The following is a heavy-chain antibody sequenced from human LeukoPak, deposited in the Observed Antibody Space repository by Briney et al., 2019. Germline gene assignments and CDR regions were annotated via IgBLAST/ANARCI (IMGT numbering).Heavy chain of an antibody. CDR1: GFTFSSYS. Sequence: GGSLRLSCAASGFTFSSYSMNWVRQAPGKGLEWVSSISSSSSYIHYADSVKGRFTISRDNAKNSLYLQMNSLRAEDTAVYYCARGGGEYYYDSSGRRQLVDYWGQGTLVTVSS. CDR3: ARGGGEYYYDSSGRRQLVDY. D-gene: IGHD3-22*01. V-gene: IGHV3-21*01. J-gene: IGHJ4*02. CDR2: ISSSSSYI.